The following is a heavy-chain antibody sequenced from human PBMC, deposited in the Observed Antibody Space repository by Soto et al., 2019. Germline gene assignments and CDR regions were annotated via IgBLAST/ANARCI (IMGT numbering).Heavy chain of an antibody. CDR3: VSQRTTVPTQAYFDY. Sequence: SETLSLTCPVSGGSVTNSSYYWGWIRQSPGKVLEWIGSVYYRGRSYSKSSVKSRVTISVDTSKNRFSLSLNSVTASDTAVYFCVSQRTTVPTQAYFDYWGPGALVTVSS. D-gene: IGHD4-17*01. CDR2: VYYRGRS. V-gene: IGHV4-39*01. J-gene: IGHJ4*02. CDR1: GGSVTNSSYY.